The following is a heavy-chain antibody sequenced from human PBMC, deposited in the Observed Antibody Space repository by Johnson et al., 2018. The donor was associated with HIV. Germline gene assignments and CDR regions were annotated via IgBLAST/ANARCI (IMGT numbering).Heavy chain of an antibody. D-gene: IGHD3-16*01. J-gene: IGHJ3*02. CDR1: GFTFSSYA. Sequence: QVQLVESGGGVVQPGRSLRLSCAASGFTFSSYAMHWVRQAPGKGLEWVAVISYDGSNKYYADSVKGRFTISRDNSKTTLYLQMNSLRAGDTAVYYCAKPPSMGADAFDIWGQGTMVTVSS. CDR3: AKPPSMGADAFDI. CDR2: ISYDGSNK. V-gene: IGHV3-30*04.